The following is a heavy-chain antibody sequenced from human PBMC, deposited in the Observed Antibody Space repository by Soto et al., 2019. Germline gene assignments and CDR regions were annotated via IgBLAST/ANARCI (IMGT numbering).Heavy chain of an antibody. D-gene: IGHD3-10*01. CDR2: IDTSGTT. J-gene: IGHJ6*02. Sequence: TSETLSLTCTVSGGSISSYYVSWIRQSAGKGLEWTGRIDTSGTTNYNPSLKSRVTMSVDASKNHFSLNLSSVTAADTAVYYCARGPRGYVYYHGMDVWGQGTTVTVS. CDR1: GGSISSYY. V-gene: IGHV4-4*07. CDR3: ARGPRGYVYYHGMDV.